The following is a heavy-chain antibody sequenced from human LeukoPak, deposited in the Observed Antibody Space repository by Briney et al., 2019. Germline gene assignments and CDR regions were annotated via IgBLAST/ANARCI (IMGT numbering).Heavy chain of an antibody. D-gene: IGHD2-21*02. Sequence: SETLPLTCAVYGGSFSGYYWSWIRQPPGKGLEWIGEINHSGSTNYNPSLKSRVTISVDTSKNQFSLKLSSVTAADTAVYYCARGGAYCGGDCYFDYWGQGTLVTVSS. CDR1: GGSFSGYY. CDR2: INHSGST. V-gene: IGHV4-34*01. J-gene: IGHJ4*02. CDR3: ARGGAYCGGDCYFDY.